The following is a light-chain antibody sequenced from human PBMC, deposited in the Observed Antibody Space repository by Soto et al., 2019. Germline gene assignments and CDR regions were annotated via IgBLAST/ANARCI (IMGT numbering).Light chain of an antibody. CDR3: QQRSNWLT. Sequence: EIVLTQSAATLSLSPGERATRSCRASQSVSSYLAWYQQKPGQAPRLLIYDASNRATGIPARFSGSGSGTDFTLTISSLEPEDFAVYYCQQRSNWLTFGQGTRLEIK. CDR2: DAS. J-gene: IGKJ5*01. V-gene: IGKV3-11*01. CDR1: QSVSSY.